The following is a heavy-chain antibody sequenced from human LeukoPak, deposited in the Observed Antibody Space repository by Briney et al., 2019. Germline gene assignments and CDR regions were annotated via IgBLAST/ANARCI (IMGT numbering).Heavy chain of an antibody. V-gene: IGHV4-59*08. D-gene: IGHD3-22*01. J-gene: IGHJ4*02. CDR3: ARATRDSYYYDSSGYIDY. Sequence: SETLSLTCTVSGGSISSYYWSWIRQPPGKGLEWIGYIYYSGSTYYNPSLKSRVTISVDTSRNQFSLKLSSVTAADTAVYYCARATRDSYYYDSSGYIDYWGQGTLVTVSS. CDR1: GGSISSYY. CDR2: IYYSGST.